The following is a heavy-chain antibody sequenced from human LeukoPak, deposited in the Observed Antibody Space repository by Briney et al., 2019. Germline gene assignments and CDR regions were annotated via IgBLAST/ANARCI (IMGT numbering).Heavy chain of an antibody. D-gene: IGHD6-19*01. V-gene: IGHV3-9*01. CDR2: ISWNSVSI. J-gene: IGHJ3*02. CDR3: AKVMAGTAFHI. Sequence: GGSLRLSCAASGFTFDDYAMHWVRQAPGKGLEWVSGISWNSVSIGYADSVKGRFTISRDNAKNSLYLQMNSLRAEDTALYYCAKVMAGTAFHIWGQGTMVSVSS. CDR1: GFTFDDYA.